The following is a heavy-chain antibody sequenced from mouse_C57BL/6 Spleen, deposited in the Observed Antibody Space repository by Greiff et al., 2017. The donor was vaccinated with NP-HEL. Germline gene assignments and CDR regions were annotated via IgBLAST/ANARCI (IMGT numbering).Heavy chain of an antibody. Sequence: DVKLQESGGGLVKPGGSLKLSCAASGFTFSDYGMHWVRQAPEKGLEWVAYISSGSSTIYYADTVKGRFTISRDNAKNTLFLQMTSLRSEDTAMYYCARRCLLLRSYYAMDYWGQGTSVTVSS. CDR3: ARRCLLLRSYYAMDY. CDR1: GFTFSDYG. V-gene: IGHV5-17*01. D-gene: IGHD1-1*01. J-gene: IGHJ4*01. CDR2: ISSGSSTI.